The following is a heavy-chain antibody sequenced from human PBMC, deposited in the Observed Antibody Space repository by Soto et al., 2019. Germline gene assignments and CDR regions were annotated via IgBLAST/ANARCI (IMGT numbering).Heavy chain of an antibody. V-gene: IGHV4-59*01. D-gene: IGHD5-12*01. CDR2: IYHNGSA. J-gene: IGHJ4*02. Sequence: SETLSLTCTVTGDSITSDYCSWIRQARGKGLEWIGNIYHNGSATHNPYLKSRATISIDTSNNQFSLTLKSVTAADTAVYSCARAPSPPITGSPYYFESRGQGTQVTVSS. CDR3: ARAPSPPITGSPYYFES. CDR1: GDSITSDY.